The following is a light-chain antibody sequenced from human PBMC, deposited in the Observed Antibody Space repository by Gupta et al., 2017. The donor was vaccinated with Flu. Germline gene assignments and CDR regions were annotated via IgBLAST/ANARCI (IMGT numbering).Light chain of an antibody. V-gene: IGLV1-44*01. CDR1: SANIRRNH. Sequence: QSVLTQPPSASGTPGQRVTTSCSVSSANIRRNHVNWYQHLPGTPPRVLIYSEVRRPPGVPAGFSGSKSGTSAAMANSGLLYDDEADYYYAAWEDGLKGWIFGGGTKPTVL. CDR3: AAWEDGLKGWI. J-gene: IGLJ2*01. CDR2: SEV.